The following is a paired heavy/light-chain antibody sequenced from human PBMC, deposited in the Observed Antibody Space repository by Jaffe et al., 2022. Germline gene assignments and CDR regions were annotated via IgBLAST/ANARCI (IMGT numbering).Light chain of an antibody. CDR3: SAYRSSSILDHVV. V-gene: IGLV2-14*03. J-gene: IGLJ2*01. CDR1: SSDVGGYDY. Sequence: QSALTQPASVSGSPGQSITISCTGTSSDVGGYDYVSWYQLLPGKAPKLIIYDVSSRPSGVSNRFSGSKSGNTASLTISGLQAEDEADYYCSAYRSSSILDHVVFGGGTKLTVL. CDR2: DVS.
Heavy chain of an antibody. J-gene: IGHJ2*01. D-gene: IGHD1-26*01. V-gene: IGHV4-30-2*01. Sequence: QLQLQESGSGLVKPSQTLSLTCAVSGDSISSSSYSWSWIRQPPGKGLEWIGYIYHSGSTYYNPSLKSRVTMSVDRSKNQFSLNLNSVTAADTAMYFCASQVPERYWYFSLWGRGTLVTVSS. CDR2: IYHSGST. CDR3: ASQVPERYWYFSL. CDR1: GDSISSSSYS.